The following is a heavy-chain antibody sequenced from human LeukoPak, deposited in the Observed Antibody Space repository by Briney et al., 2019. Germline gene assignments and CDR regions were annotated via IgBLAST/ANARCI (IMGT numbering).Heavy chain of an antibody. Sequence: ASVKVSRKASGYTFTSYGLSGVPQAPGQGREWGGWLSAYNGNTHYAQTLQGRVTMTTDTSTSTAYMWLRSLRAADTGVYYCARDRQQLADPGGQGTLLTVSS. CDR3: ARDRQQLADP. CDR2: LSAYNGNT. D-gene: IGHD6-13*01. J-gene: IGHJ1*01. CDR1: GYTFTSYG. V-gene: IGHV1-18*01.